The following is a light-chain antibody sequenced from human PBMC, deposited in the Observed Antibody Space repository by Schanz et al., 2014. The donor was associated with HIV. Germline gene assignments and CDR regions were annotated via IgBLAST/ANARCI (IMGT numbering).Light chain of an antibody. Sequence: QSALTQPPSASGSPGQSVNISCTGTSSDVGGYYYVSWYQQHPAKAPKLMIYEVSKRPPGVPDRLSGSKSGNTASLPVSGLQAEDEADYYCSSYAGRNNLVVFGGGTKLPVL. CDR2: EVS. CDR1: SSDVGGYYY. V-gene: IGLV2-8*01. J-gene: IGLJ2*01. CDR3: SSYAGRNNLVV.